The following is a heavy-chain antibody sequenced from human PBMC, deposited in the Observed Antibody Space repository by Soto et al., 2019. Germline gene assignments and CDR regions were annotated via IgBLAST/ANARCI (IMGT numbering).Heavy chain of an antibody. CDR1: GFTVSSNY. J-gene: IGHJ4*01. V-gene: IGHV3-53*04. Sequence: EVQLVESGGGLVQPGGSLRLSCAASGFTVSSNYMSWVRQAPGKGLEWVSVIYSGGSTYYADSVKGRFTISRHNSKNTLYLQMNSRRAEDTAVYYCARGYCSGGSCYFDYWGHGTLVTVSS. D-gene: IGHD2-15*01. CDR2: IYSGGST. CDR3: ARGYCSGGSCYFDY.